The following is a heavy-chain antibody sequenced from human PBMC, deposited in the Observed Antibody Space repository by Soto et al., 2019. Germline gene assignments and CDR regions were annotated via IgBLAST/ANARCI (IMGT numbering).Heavy chain of an antibody. CDR3: ARQDRARQWLVNFSPGDNGFDP. J-gene: IGHJ5*02. V-gene: IGHV5-51*01. D-gene: IGHD6-19*01. CDR2: IYPGDSDT. CDR1: GYSFTSYW. Sequence: GESLKISCKGSGYSFTSYWIGWVRQMPGKGLEWMGIIYPGDSDTRYSPSFQGQVTISADKSISTAYLQWSSLKASDTAMYYCARQDRARQWLVNFSPGDNGFDPWGQGTLVPVSS.